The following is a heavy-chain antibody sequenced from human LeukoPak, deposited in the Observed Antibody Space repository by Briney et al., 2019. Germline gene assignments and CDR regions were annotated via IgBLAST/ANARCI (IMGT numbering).Heavy chain of an antibody. J-gene: IGHJ4*02. V-gene: IGHV3-74*01. CDR2: INSDGSST. CDR1: GFTFSSYW. D-gene: IGHD3-3*01. Sequence: GGSLRLSCAASGFTFSSYWMHWVRQAPGKGPVWVSRINSDGSSTSYADSVKGRFTISRDNSKNTLYLQMNSLRAEDTAVYYCAKCIRFLEWSPPDYWGQGTLVTVSS. CDR3: AKCIRFLEWSPPDY.